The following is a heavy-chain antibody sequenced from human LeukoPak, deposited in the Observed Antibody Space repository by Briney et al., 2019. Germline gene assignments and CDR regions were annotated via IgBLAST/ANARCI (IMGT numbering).Heavy chain of an antibody. CDR3: AKDYYDSSGYYYSPSDY. Sequence: GGSLSLSCAASGFTFSSYAMSWVRQAPGRGLEWVSAISGSGGSTYYADSVKGRFTISRDNSKNTLYLQMNSLRAEDTAVYYCAKDYYDSSGYYYSPSDYWGQGTLVTVSS. J-gene: IGHJ4*02. D-gene: IGHD3-22*01. CDR1: GFTFSSYA. V-gene: IGHV3-23*01. CDR2: ISGSGGST.